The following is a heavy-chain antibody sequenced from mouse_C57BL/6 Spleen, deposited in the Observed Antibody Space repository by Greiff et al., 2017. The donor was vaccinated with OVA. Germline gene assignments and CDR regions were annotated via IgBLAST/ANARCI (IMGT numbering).Heavy chain of an antibody. CDR2: IDPSDSYT. CDR3: ARSAGSNPLAY. D-gene: IGHD1-1*01. V-gene: IGHV1-50*01. Sequence: VQLQQPGAELVKPGASVKLSCKASGYTFTSYWMQWVKQRPGQGLEWIGEIDPSDSYTNYNQKFKGKATLTVDTSSSTAYMQLSSLTSEDSAVYFCARSAGSNPLAYWGQGTLVTVSA. J-gene: IGHJ3*01. CDR1: GYTFTSYW.